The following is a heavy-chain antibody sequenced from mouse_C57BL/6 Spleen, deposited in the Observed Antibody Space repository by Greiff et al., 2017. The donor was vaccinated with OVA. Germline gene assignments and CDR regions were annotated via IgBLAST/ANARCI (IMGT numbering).Heavy chain of an antibody. J-gene: IGHJ2*01. Sequence: VQLQQSGAELVRPGTSVKVSCKASGYAFTNYLIEWVKQRPGQGLEWIGVINPGSGGTNYNEKFKGKATLTADKSSSTAYMQLSSLTSEDSAVYFCARTSLYYGSSYDYFDYWGQGTTLTVSS. V-gene: IGHV1-54*01. CDR1: GYAFTNYL. CDR2: INPGSGGT. D-gene: IGHD1-1*01. CDR3: ARTSLYYGSSYDYFDY.